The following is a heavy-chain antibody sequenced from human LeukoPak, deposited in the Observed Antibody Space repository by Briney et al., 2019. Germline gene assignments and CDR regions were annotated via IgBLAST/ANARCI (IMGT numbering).Heavy chain of an antibody. D-gene: IGHD4-11*01. CDR3: VRDRGYSNFDY. CDR2: MKEDGGEI. Sequence: PGGSLRLSCVASGFTFRSYALSWVRQAPGKGLEWVANMKEDGGEINYVDSVTGRFTISRDNARGSLYLQMNSLRAEDTAVYYCVRDRGYSNFDYWGQGSLVTVSS. V-gene: IGHV3-7*01. J-gene: IGHJ4*02. CDR1: GFTFRSYA.